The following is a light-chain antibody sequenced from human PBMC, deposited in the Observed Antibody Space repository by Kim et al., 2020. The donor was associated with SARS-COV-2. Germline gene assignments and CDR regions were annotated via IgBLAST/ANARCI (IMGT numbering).Light chain of an antibody. J-gene: IGKJ2*01. CDR1: QGSSRY. Sequence: SANVGDRVTITCRTSQGSSRYLAWYQQKPGKAPNLIIHGASNLQNGVPSRFSGSGSGTEFTLSISSLQPEDFATYFCQQVDDYPYTFGQGTKLEI. V-gene: IGKV1-9*01. CDR2: GAS. CDR3: QQVDDYPYT.